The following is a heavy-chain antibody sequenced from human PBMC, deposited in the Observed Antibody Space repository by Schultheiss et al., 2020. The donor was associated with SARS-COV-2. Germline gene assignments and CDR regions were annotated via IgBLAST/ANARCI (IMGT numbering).Heavy chain of an antibody. V-gene: IGHV3-21*01. J-gene: IGHJ6*02. CDR2: ISPSDYYV. Sequence: GGSLRLSCAASGFTFSIYTMNWVRQAPGKGLEWVSSISPSDYYVYHADSVKGRFTISRDDAKNSLYLQIYNLRAEDTAVYYCAREGMAAVAGTYYYGMDVWGQGTTVTVSS. CDR1: GFTFSIYT. CDR3: AREGMAAVAGTYYYGMDV. D-gene: IGHD6-19*01.